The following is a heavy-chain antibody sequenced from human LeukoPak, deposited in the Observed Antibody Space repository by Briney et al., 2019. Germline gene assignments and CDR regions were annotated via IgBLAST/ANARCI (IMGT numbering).Heavy chain of an antibody. CDR1: GGSISSSSYY. J-gene: IGHJ6*03. D-gene: IGHD3-3*01. Sequence: SETLSLTCTVSGGSISSSSYYWGWIRQPPGKGLEWIGSIYYSGSTYYNPSLKSRVTISVDTSKNQFSLKLSSVTAADTAVYYCARARDSTYYDFWSGCYGPYYYYYMDVWGKGTTVTVSS. CDR3: ARARDSTYYDFWSGCYGPYYYYYMDV. V-gene: IGHV4-39*01. CDR2: IYYSGST.